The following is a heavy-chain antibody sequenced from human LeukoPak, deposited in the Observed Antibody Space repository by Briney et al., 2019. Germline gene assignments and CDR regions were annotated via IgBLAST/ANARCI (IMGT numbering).Heavy chain of an antibody. J-gene: IGHJ4*02. V-gene: IGHV1-2*06. CDR2: INPQSGGT. CDR1: GYTFTGYY. Sequence: ASVKVSCKASGYTFTGYYMHWVRQAPGQGPEWMGRINPQSGGTSYAQKFQGRVAMTRDTTISTAYMDLSGLTFDDTAVYYCASGAVGGTRGYWGQGTLATVSS. D-gene: IGHD6-19*01. CDR3: ASGAVGGTRGY.